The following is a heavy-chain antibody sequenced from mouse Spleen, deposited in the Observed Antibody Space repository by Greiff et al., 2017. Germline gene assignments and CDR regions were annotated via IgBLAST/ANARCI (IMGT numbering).Heavy chain of an antibody. Sequence: QVQLQQSGAELVRPGTSVKVSCKASGYAFTNYLIEWVKQRPGQGLEWIGVINPGSGGTNYNEKFKGKATLTADKSSSTAYMQLSSLTSEDSAVYFCARSPYDYGSSPFAYWGQGTLVTVSA. D-gene: IGHD1-1*01. V-gene: IGHV1-54*01. CDR3: ARSPYDYGSSPFAY. CDR1: GYAFTNYL. CDR2: INPGSGGT. J-gene: IGHJ3*01.